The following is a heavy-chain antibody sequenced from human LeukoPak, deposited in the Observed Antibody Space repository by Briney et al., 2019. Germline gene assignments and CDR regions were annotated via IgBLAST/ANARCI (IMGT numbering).Heavy chain of an antibody. CDR1: GYTFTSYG. J-gene: IGHJ4*02. CDR2: ISAYNRNT. Sequence: ASVKVSCKASGYTFTSYGISWVRQAPGQGLEWMGWISAYNRNTNYAQKFQGRVTMTTDTSTGTAYMELRSLRSDDTAVYYCARDRGGVIGSLPNYWGQGTLVTVSS. CDR3: ARDRGGVIGSLPNY. D-gene: IGHD2/OR15-2a*01. V-gene: IGHV1-18*01.